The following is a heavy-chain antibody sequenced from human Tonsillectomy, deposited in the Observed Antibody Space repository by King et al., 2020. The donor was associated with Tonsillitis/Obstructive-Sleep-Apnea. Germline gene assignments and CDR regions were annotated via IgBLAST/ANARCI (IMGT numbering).Heavy chain of an antibody. V-gene: IGHV3-21*01. CDR1: GFTFSTYS. CDR3: ARTLAPRQRRGYMDV. J-gene: IGHJ6*03. Sequence: VQLVESGGGLVKPGGSLRLSCAASGFTFSTYSMNWVRQAPGKGLEWVSSISTGSSYTYYADSMKGRFTISRDNAKNSLYLQMNSLRVEDTAVYYCARTLAPRQRRGYMDVWGKGTTVTVSS. CDR2: ISTGSSYT. D-gene: IGHD2/OR15-2a*01.